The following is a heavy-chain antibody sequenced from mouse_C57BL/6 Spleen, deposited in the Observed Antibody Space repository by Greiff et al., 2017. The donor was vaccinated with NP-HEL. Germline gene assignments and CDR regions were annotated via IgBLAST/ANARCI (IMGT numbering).Heavy chain of an antibody. J-gene: IGHJ2*01. CDR2: IHPNSGST. D-gene: IGHD1-1*01. Sequence: VQLQQPGAELVKPGASVKLSCKASGYTFTSYWTHWVKQRPGQGLEWIGMIHPNSGSTNYNEKFKSKATLTVDKSSSTAYMQLSSLTSEDSAVYYCASTTTVVASYYFDYWGQGTTLTVSS. CDR1: GYTFTSYW. V-gene: IGHV1-64*01. CDR3: ASTTTVVASYYFDY.